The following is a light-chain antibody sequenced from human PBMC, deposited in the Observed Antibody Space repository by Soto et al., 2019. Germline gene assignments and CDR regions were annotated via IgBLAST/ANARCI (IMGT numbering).Light chain of an antibody. J-gene: IGKJ1*01. CDR3: QQYNNWPPMA. CDR2: GAS. V-gene: IGKV3-15*01. CDR1: QSVSSN. Sequence: EIVMTQSPATLSVSPGERATLSCRASQSVSSNLAWYQQKPGQAPRLLIYGASTRATGIPARFSGIVSGTEFTLTISSLQSEDFAVYYCQQYNNWPPMAFGQGTKVEIK.